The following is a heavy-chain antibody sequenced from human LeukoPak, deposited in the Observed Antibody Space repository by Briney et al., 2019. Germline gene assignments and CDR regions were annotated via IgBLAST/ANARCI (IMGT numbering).Heavy chain of an antibody. Sequence: NSGGTNYAQKFRGRVTMTRDTSISTAYMELSRLRSDDTAVFYCARGETYYYASGTSYYFDYWGQGTLVTVSS. CDR2: NSGGT. V-gene: IGHV1-2*02. D-gene: IGHD3-10*01. CDR3: ARGETYYYASGTSYYFDY. J-gene: IGHJ4*02.